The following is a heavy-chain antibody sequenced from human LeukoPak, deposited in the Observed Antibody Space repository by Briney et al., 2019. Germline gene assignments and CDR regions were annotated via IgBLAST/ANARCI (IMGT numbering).Heavy chain of an antibody. CDR1: GFTFSSYG. J-gene: IGHJ4*02. D-gene: IGHD3-10*01. CDR2: ISYDGSNK. CDR3: AKDQYYYGSGSYSHYFDY. V-gene: IGHV3-30*18. Sequence: PGRSLRLSCAASGFTFSSYGMHWVRQAPGKGLEWVAVISYDGSNKYYADSVKGRFTISRDNSKNTLYLQMNSLRAEDTAVYYCAKDQYYYGSGSYSHYFDYWGQGTLVTGSS.